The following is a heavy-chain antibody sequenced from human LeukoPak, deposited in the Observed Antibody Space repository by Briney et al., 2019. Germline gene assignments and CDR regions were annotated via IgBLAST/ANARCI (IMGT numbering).Heavy chain of an antibody. D-gene: IGHD4-17*01. Sequence: TGGSLRLSCAASGFTFSSYSMNWVRQAPGKGLEWVSSISSSSSYIYYADSVKGRFTISRDNAKNSLYLQMNSLRAEDQAVYYFAGCDYGDYPEPPSDDYWGQGTLVTVSS. J-gene: IGHJ4*02. CDR2: ISSSSSYI. CDR3: AGCDYGDYPEPPSDDY. V-gene: IGHV3-21*01. CDR1: GFTFSSYS.